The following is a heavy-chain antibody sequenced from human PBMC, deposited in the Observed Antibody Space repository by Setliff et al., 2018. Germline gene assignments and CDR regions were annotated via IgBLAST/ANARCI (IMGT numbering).Heavy chain of an antibody. V-gene: IGHV3-33*08. J-gene: IGHJ4*02. CDR3: ASLSSMSVTTSY. CDR1: GFPLYDYA. D-gene: IGHD4-17*01. CDR2: IWYDGNNK. Sequence: GGSLRLSCAASGFPLYDYAMHWVRQAPGKGLEWVAVIWYDGNNKYYADSVKGRFTISRDNSKNTLYLQMNSLRAEDTAVYYCASLSSMSVTTSYWGQGTLVTVSS.